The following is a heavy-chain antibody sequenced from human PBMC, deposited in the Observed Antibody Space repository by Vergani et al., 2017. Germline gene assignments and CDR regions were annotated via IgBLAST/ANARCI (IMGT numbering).Heavy chain of an antibody. V-gene: IGHV4-34*01. D-gene: IGHD6-13*01. CDR2: INHSGST. J-gene: IGHJ1*01. CDR3: ATLIAAAGKPEYFQH. CDR1: GGSFSGYY. Sequence: QVQLQQWGAGLLKPSETLSLTCAVYGGSFSGYYWSWIRQPPGKGLEWIGEINHSGSTNYNPSLKSRVTISVDTSKNQFSLKLSSVTAADTAVYYCATLIAAAGKPEYFQHWGQGTLVTVSS.